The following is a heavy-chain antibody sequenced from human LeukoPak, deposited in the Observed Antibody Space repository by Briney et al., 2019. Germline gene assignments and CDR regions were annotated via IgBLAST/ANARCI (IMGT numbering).Heavy chain of an antibody. J-gene: IGHJ4*02. D-gene: IGHD3-22*01. CDR2: ISSSSSYI. CDR1: GFTFNTFN. Sequence: GGSLRLSCAASGFTFNTFNMNWVRRAPGKGLEWVSSISSSSSYIYYADSVKGRFTVSRDNAKNSLYLQMNSLRAEDTAVYYCARDHYDSSGYYLPFDYWGQGTLVTVSS. V-gene: IGHV3-21*01. CDR3: ARDHYDSSGYYLPFDY.